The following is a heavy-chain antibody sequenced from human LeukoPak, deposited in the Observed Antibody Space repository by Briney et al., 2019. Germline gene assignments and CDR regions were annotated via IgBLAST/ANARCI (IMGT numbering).Heavy chain of an antibody. CDR1: GFTFSSYG. CDR2: IKEDGSEE. D-gene: IGHD3-22*01. J-gene: IGHJ4*02. V-gene: IGHV3-7*03. Sequence: GGSLRLSCAASGFTFSSYGMHWVRQAPGKGLEWVANIKEDGSEEYYVDSVKGRFTISRDNAKNSLYLQMNSLRVEDTALYYCAKARSRHYYDTSGYFGFGYWGQGTLVTVSS. CDR3: AKARSRHYYDTSGYFGFGY.